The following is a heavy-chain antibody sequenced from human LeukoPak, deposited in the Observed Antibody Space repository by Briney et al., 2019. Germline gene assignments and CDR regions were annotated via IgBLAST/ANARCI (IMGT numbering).Heavy chain of an antibody. D-gene: IGHD3-22*01. CDR3: VKGFRDSSGYGPLLVY. Sequence: GGSLRLSCSASGFTFSSYAMHWVRQAPGKGLEYVSAISSNGGSTYYADSVKGRFTISRDNSKNTLYLQMSSLRAEDTAVYYCVKGFRDSSGYGPLLVYWGQGTLVTVSS. CDR2: ISSNGGST. V-gene: IGHV3-64D*06. CDR1: GFTFSSYA. J-gene: IGHJ4*02.